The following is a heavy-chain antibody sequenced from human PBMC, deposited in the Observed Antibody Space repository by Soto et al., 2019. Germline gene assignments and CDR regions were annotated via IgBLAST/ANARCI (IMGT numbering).Heavy chain of an antibody. CDR2: INPDTGGT. CDR3: ARAIARDGSSWYRGGYDS. Sequence: QVRLLQSGAEVKESGASVKVSCEASGYTFTAYYIHWVRQAPGQGLEWMGWINPDTGGTDYAQKFPGWVTMTRDTSITKAFMELASLKIDDTAVYYCARAIARDGSSWYRGGYDSWGQGTLVTVSS. CDR1: GYTFTAYY. J-gene: IGHJ4*02. V-gene: IGHV1-2*04. D-gene: IGHD6-13*01.